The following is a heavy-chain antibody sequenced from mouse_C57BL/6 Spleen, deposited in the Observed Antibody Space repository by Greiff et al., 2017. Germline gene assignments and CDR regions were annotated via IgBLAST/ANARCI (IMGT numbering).Heavy chain of an antibody. CDR3: ARGDYNGSSYDFDY. CDR1: GYTFTSYW. J-gene: IGHJ2*01. V-gene: IGHV1-72*01. Sequence: QVQLQQPGAELVKPGASVKLSCKASGYTFTSYWMHWVKQRPGRGLEWIGRIDPNSGGTKYNEKFQSKATLTVDKPSSTAFMQRNSLTSVDSAVYYCARGDYNGSSYDFDYWGQGTTLTVSS. D-gene: IGHD1-1*01. CDR2: IDPNSGGT.